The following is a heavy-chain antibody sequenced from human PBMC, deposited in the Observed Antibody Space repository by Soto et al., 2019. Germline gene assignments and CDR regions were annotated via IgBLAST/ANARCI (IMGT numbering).Heavy chain of an antibody. V-gene: IGHV1-8*02. CDR3: ARMESFGSLNWFDP. D-gene: IGHD5-18*01. CDR1: GYTFTNND. CDR2: MNPGSGDT. Sequence: ASVKVSCKASGYTFTNNDVSWVRQATGQGLEWMGWMNPGSGDTGYAQKFQGRVTMTRDISMATAYMELNSLTSEDTAIYYCARMESFGSLNWFDPWGQGTLVTVSS. J-gene: IGHJ5*02.